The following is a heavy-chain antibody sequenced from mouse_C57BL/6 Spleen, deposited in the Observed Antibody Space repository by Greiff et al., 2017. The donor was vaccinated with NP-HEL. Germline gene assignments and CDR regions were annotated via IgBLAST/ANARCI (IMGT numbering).Heavy chain of an antibody. CDR2: INPGSGGT. CDR3: ARSRTY. Sequence: VQLKESGAELVRPGTSVKVSCKASGYAFTNYLIEWVKQRPGQGLEWIGVINPGSGGTNYNEKFKGKATLTADKSSSTDYMQLSSLTSEDSAVYFCARSRTYWGQGTLVTVSA. CDR1: GYAFTNYL. V-gene: IGHV1-54*01. J-gene: IGHJ3*01.